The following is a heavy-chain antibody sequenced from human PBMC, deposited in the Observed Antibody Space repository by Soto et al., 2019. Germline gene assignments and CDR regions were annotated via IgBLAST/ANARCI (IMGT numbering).Heavy chain of an antibody. CDR3: ATRSGGGGAFDF. CDR2: ISSSGSTT. J-gene: IGHJ3*01. D-gene: IGHD3-10*01. Sequence: EVQLVESGGGLVQPGGSLRLSCAASGFTFYTYEMNWVRQAPGKGLEWVSYISSSGSTTYYADSVKGRFTISRDNAKNSLYQQMNSLRAEDTVIYLCATRSGGGGAFDFWGQGTMVTVSS. CDR1: GFTFYTYE. V-gene: IGHV3-48*03.